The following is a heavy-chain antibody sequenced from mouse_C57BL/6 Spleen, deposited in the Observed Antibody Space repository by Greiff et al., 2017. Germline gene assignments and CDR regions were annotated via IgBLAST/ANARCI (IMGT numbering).Heavy chain of an antibody. Sequence: QVQLKESGPELVKPGASVKISCKASGYAFSSSWMNWVKQRPGKGLEWIGRIYPGDGDTNYNGKFKGKATLTADKSSSTAYMQLSSLTSEDSAVYFCARDGTGGFAYWGQGTLVTVSA. V-gene: IGHV1-82*01. CDR1: GYAFSSSW. J-gene: IGHJ3*01. D-gene: IGHD3-3*01. CDR3: ARDGTGGFAY. CDR2: IYPGDGDT.